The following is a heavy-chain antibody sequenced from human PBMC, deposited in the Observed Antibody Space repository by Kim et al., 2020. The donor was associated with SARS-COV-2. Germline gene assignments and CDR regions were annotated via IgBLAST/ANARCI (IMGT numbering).Heavy chain of an antibody. D-gene: IGHD3-16*01. V-gene: IGHV4-39*02. Sequence: SETLSLTCTVSGGSISSSDFYGGWIRQPPGKGLEWIGSIYYSGTTYYNPSLKSLVTISVDTSKNHFSLKLSSVSAADTALYYCASRGGGPWYFDIWGRGT. CDR2: IYYSGTT. J-gene: IGHJ2*01. CDR3: ASRGGGPWYFDI. CDR1: GGSISSSDFY.